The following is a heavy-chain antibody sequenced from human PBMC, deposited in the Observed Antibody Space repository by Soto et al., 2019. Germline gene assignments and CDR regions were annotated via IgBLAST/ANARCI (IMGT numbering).Heavy chain of an antibody. CDR1: GFTFSSYA. D-gene: IGHD3-9*01. CDR3: AKDGNPIPYLTGYYRLGWFDP. V-gene: IGHV3-30-3*01. CDR2: ISYDGSNK. Sequence: GGSLRLSCAASGFTFSSYAMHWVRQAPGKGLEWVAVISYDGSNKYYADSVKGRFTISRDNSKNTLYLQMNSLRAEDTAVYYCAKDGNPIPYLTGYYRLGWFDPWGQGTLVTVSS. J-gene: IGHJ5*02.